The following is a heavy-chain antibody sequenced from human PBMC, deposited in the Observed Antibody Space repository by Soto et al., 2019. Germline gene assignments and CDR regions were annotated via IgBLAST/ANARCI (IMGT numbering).Heavy chain of an antibody. CDR3: AREGDVVVVAAAYYYYGMDV. V-gene: IGHV1-18*04. J-gene: IGHJ6*02. Sequence: QVPLVQSGAEVKKPGASVKVSCKASGYTFTSYGISWVRQAPGQGLEWMGWISAYNGNTNYAQKLQGRVTMTTDTSTSTAYMELRSLRSEDTAVYYCAREGDVVVVAAAYYYYGMDVWGQGTTVTVSS. CDR2: ISAYNGNT. CDR1: GYTFTSYG. D-gene: IGHD2-15*01.